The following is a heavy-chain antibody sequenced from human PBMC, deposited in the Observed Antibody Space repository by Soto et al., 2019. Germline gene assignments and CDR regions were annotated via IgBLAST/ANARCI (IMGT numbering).Heavy chain of an antibody. CDR3: ARSGDIVVVVAATWPSYDWFDP. CDR1: GGTFSSYA. J-gene: IGHJ5*02. Sequence: QVQLVQSGAEVKKPGSSVKVSCKASGGTFSSYAISWVRQAPGQGLEWMGGIIPIFGTANYAQKFQGRVTITADESTSTAYMELSSLRSEDTAVYYCARSGDIVVVVAATWPSYDWFDPWGQGTLVTVSS. D-gene: IGHD2-15*01. CDR2: IIPIFGTA. V-gene: IGHV1-69*12.